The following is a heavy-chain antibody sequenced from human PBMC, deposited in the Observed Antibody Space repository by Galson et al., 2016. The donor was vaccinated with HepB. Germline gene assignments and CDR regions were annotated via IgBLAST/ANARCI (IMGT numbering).Heavy chain of an antibody. CDR2: IYTGGST. CDR1: GFTVSSNY. V-gene: IGHV3-53*01. CDR3: ARGQQQWVIRAFDI. J-gene: IGHJ3*02. Sequence: SLRLSCAASGFTVSSNYMSWVRQAPGKGLEWVSIIYTGGSTFYADSVKGRFTISRDSSKNTVYLQMNSLRAEDTAVYYCARGQQQWVIRAFDIWGQGTMVTVSS. D-gene: IGHD6-13*01.